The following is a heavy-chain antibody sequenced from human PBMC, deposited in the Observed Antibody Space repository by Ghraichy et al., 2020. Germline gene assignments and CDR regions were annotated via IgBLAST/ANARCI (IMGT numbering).Heavy chain of an antibody. CDR1: GFTFSSYW. CDR3: ARYGYSGYANFDY. D-gene: IGHD5-12*01. V-gene: IGHV3-7*01. J-gene: IGHJ4*02. CDR2: IKQDGSEK. Sequence: GGSLRLSCAASGFTFSSYWMSWVRQAPGKGLEWVANIKQDGSEKYYVDSVKGRFTISRDNAKNSLYLQMNSLRAEDTAVYYCARYGYSGYANFDYWGQGTLVTVSS.